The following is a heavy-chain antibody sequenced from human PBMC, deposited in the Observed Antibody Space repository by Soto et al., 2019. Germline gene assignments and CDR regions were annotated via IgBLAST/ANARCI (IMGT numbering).Heavy chain of an antibody. CDR1: GGSISSYY. CDR3: ARRHGPFDF. J-gene: IGHJ4*02. Sequence: SETLSLTCTVSGGSISSYYWSWIRQPPGKGLGWIGYIYYSGSTSYNPSLKSRVTISVDTSKNQFSLKLSSVTAADTAVYYCARRHGPFDFWGQGTLVTVSS. V-gene: IGHV4-59*01. CDR2: IYYSGST.